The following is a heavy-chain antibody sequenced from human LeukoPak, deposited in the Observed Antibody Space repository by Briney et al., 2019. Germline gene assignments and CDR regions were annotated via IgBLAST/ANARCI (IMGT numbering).Heavy chain of an antibody. J-gene: IGHJ4*02. V-gene: IGHV3-20*04. D-gene: IGHD3-22*01. Sequence: PGRSLRLPCTASGFTFGDYAMSLVRQAPGKGLEWVSGINWNGGSTGYADSVKGRFTISRDNAKNSLYLQMNSLRAEDTALYYCAREFPIDTMIVVVVPYYFDYWGQGTLVTVSS. CDR2: INWNGGST. CDR3: AREFPIDTMIVVVVPYYFDY. CDR1: GFTFGDYA.